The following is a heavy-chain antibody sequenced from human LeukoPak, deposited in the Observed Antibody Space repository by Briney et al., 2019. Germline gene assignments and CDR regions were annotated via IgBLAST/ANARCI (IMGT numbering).Heavy chain of an antibody. Sequence: GGSLRLSCAASGYTFSSYAISWVRQAPGKGLEWGSVISGRGGNTYYADSVKGRFTISRDNSKNTLYLQMDTLRAKDTAVYYCAKGKTFYYDNDYWGQGTLVTVSS. V-gene: IGHV3-23*01. D-gene: IGHD3-9*01. CDR1: GYTFSSYA. CDR2: ISGRGGNT. CDR3: AKGKTFYYDNDY. J-gene: IGHJ4*02.